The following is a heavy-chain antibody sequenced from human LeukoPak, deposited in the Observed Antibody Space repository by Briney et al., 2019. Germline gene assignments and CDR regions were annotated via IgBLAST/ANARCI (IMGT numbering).Heavy chain of an antibody. Sequence: PGGSLRLSCAASGFTFSTNWMHWVRQAPGKGLVWVSRIKGDGSITNYADSVKGRFTISRDNAKNTLYLQMNSLRAEDTAVYYCAKDFFIVRGDPTCYFDYWGQGTLVTVSS. CDR3: AKDFFIVRGDPTCYFDY. CDR2: IKGDGSIT. J-gene: IGHJ4*02. CDR1: GFTFSTNW. D-gene: IGHD3-10*02. V-gene: IGHV3-74*01.